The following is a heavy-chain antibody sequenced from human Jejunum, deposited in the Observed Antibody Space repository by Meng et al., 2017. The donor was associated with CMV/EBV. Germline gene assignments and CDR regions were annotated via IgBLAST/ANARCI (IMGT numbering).Heavy chain of an antibody. D-gene: IGHD3-3*01. J-gene: IGHJ4*02. V-gene: IGHV4-30-4*08. Sequence: PQESGPGLVKPSPTLSPTCSVSGGSIGSGDYYWSWIRQPPGKGLEWIGYIHDTGSTYYNPPLKSRVDISLGTSRNHFSLTLSSVTAEDTAVYFCARGSIFVSFDSWGQGTLVTVSS. CDR3: ARGSIFVSFDS. CDR2: IHDTGST. CDR1: GGSIGSGDYY.